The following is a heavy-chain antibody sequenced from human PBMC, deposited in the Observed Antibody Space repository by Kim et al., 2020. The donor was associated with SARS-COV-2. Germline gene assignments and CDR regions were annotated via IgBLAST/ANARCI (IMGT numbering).Heavy chain of an antibody. CDR1: GFTFSSYS. CDR3: ARLIFESYQLPIPIYYYYYMDV. J-gene: IGHJ6*03. V-gene: IGHV3-21*01. CDR2: ISSSSSYI. Sequence: GGSLRLSCAASGFTFSSYSMNWVRQAPGKGLEWVSSISSSSSYIYYADSVKGRFTISRDNAKNSLYLQMNSLRAEDTAVYYCARLIFESYQLPIPIYYYYYMDVWGKGTTVTVSS. D-gene: IGHD2-2*01.